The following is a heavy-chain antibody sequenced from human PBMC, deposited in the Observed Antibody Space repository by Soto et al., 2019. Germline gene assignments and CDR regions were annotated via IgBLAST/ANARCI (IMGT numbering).Heavy chain of an antibody. CDR2: INSDGSST. D-gene: IGHD6-19*01. CDR1: GFTFSSYW. V-gene: IGHV3-74*01. Sequence: EVQLVESGGGLVQPGGSLRLSCAASGFTFSSYWMHWVRQAPGKGLVWVSRINSDGSSTSYADSVKGRFTISRDNAKNTLYLQMNSLRAEDTAVYYCARGWGGVAGQTSIDYWGQGTLVTVSS. CDR3: ARGWGGVAGQTSIDY. J-gene: IGHJ4*02.